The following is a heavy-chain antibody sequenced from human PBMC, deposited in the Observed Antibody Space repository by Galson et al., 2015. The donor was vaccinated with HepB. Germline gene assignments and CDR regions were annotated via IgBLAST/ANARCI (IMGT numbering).Heavy chain of an antibody. CDR2: TYYRSKWCN. J-gene: IGHJ3*02. Sequence: CAISGDSVSSNSAARNWIRQSPSRGLEWLGRTYYRSKWCNDYAMSVKSRITINADTSKNQFSLQLNSVTPEDTAVYYCARYPRLMASSGDPIWGQETMVTVSS. V-gene: IGHV6-1*01. CDR1: GDSVSSNSAA. CDR3: ARYPRLMASSGDPI. D-gene: IGHD7-27*01.